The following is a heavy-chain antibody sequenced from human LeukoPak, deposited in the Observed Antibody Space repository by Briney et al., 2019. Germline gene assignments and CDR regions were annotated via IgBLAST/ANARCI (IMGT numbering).Heavy chain of an antibody. CDR3: ARFYGAKGDH. CDR2: IYPSDSDT. Sequence: GESLKISCRGSGYTFSTNWIGWVRQMPGKGLEWMGIIYPSDSDTRYNPSFQGQVTISADKSIGTAYLQWSSLKASDTAMYYCARFYGAKGDHWGQGTRVTVSS. CDR1: GYTFSTNW. J-gene: IGHJ4*02. D-gene: IGHD4-23*01. V-gene: IGHV5-51*01.